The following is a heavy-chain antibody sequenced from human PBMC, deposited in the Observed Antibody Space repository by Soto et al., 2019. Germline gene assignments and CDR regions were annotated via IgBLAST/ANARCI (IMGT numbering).Heavy chain of an antibody. Sequence: QVQLQESGPGLVKPSETLSLTCTVSGGSISSYYWSWIRPPPGKGLEWIGYIYYSGSTNYNPSLKSRVTISVDTSKNQVSLKLSSVTAADTAVYSCARGVGTYGMDVWGQGTMVTVSS. CDR1: GGSISSYY. CDR3: ARGVGTYGMDV. J-gene: IGHJ6*02. D-gene: IGHD7-27*01. CDR2: IYYSGST. V-gene: IGHV4-59*01.